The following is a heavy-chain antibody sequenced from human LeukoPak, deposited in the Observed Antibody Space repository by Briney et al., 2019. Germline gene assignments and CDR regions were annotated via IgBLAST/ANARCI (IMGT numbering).Heavy chain of an antibody. D-gene: IGHD2-2*01. CDR3: ARGECASSTSCPPGGY. V-gene: IGHV1-2*04. Sequence: ASVKVSCKASGYTFTGYYMYWVRQAPGQGPEWMGWINPNSGGTNYAQKFQGWVTMTRDTSISTAYMELSRLRSDDTAVYYCARGECASSTSCPPGGYWGQGTLVTVSS. CDR2: INPNSGGT. J-gene: IGHJ4*02. CDR1: GYTFTGYY.